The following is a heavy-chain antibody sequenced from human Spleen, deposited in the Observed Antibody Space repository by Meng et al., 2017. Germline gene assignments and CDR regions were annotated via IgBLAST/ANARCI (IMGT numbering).Heavy chain of an antibody. Sequence: QVQIQQWGAGLLKPSETLSLTCAVYGGSFSGYDWSWIRQPTGKGLEWIGEINHSGSTNYNPSLKSRVTISVDTSKNQFSLKLSSVTAADTAVYYCARGARNYARKYFQHWGQGTLVTVSS. J-gene: IGHJ1*01. CDR3: ARGARNYARKYFQH. CDR2: INHSGST. D-gene: IGHD1-7*01. V-gene: IGHV4-34*01. CDR1: GGSFSGYD.